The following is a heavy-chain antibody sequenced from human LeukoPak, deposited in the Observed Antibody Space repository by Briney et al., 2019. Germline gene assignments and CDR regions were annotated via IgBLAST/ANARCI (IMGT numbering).Heavy chain of an antibody. D-gene: IGHD3-10*01. CDR3: ARDRVVRGGPHNPYGLDV. V-gene: IGHV3-30-3*01. CDR2: ISYDGSNK. Sequence: GGSLRLSCAASGFTFSTYALHWVRQAPGRGLEWVAVISYDGSNKYYADSVKGRFTISRDNSKNTLYLQMNTLRAEDTAVYYCARDRVVRGGPHNPYGLDVWGQGTTVTVSS. CDR1: GFTFSTYA. J-gene: IGHJ6*02.